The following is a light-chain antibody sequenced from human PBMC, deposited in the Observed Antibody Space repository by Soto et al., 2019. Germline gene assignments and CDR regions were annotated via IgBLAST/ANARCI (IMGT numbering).Light chain of an antibody. J-gene: IGKJ3*01. CDR3: HQSYSTPLFT. V-gene: IGKV1-39*01. CDR1: QSISSY. CDR2: AAS. Sequence: DIPMTQSPSSLSASVGERVTITCRASQSISSYLNGYQQKTGKDPKLLIIAASSLHSGGPSRFSGSGSGTDFTLTTSSMQPEDFSTFYCHQSYSTPLFTFGPGTKVDIK.